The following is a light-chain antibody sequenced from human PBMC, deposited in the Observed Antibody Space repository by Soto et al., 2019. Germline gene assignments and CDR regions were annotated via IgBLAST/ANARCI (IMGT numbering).Light chain of an antibody. J-gene: IGLJ2*01. Sequence: QLVLTQSPSASASLGASVKLTCTLSSGHSNYAIAWHQQQQEKGPRYLMKLNSDGSHSKGDGIPDRFSGSCSGAERHLTISSRQSEDEADYYCQTWGTAIHDVVFGGGTKLTVL. CDR1: SGHSNYA. CDR3: QTWGTAIHDVV. V-gene: IGLV4-69*01. CDR2: LNSDGSH.